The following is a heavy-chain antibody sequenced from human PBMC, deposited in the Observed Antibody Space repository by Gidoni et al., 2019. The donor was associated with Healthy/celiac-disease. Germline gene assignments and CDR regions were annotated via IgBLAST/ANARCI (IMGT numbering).Heavy chain of an antibody. V-gene: IGHV1-69-2*01. CDR1: GYTFTDYY. Sequence: EVQLVQSGAEVKKPGATVKISCKVSGYTFTDYYMHWVQQAPGKGLEWMGLVDPEDGETIYAEKFQGRVTITADTSTDTAYMELSSLRSEDTAVYYCATANDYDILTGYHPSPSYWGQGTLVTVSS. J-gene: IGHJ4*02. D-gene: IGHD3-9*01. CDR3: ATANDYDILTGYHPSPSY. CDR2: VDPEDGET.